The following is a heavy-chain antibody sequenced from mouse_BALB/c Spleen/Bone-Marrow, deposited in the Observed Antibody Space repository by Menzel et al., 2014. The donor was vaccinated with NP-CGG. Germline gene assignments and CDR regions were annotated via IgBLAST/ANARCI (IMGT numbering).Heavy chain of an antibody. V-gene: IGHV5-6-5*01. J-gene: IGHJ3*01. D-gene: IGHD1-1*02. Sequence: EESGGRLVTPGTPLTLTCTVSGIDLSSYAMGWFRQASGKGLQYIGIVVSGGNPYYATWAKGRFTISKTSTTVDLKITSPTTEDTATYFCARDVAGPDWYFNLWGQGTLVTVS. CDR2: VVSGGNP. CDR3: ARDVAGPDWYFNL. CDR1: GIDLSSYA.